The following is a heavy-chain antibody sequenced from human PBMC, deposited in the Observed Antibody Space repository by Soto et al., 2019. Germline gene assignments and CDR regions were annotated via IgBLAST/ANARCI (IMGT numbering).Heavy chain of an antibody. V-gene: IGHV3-21*01. J-gene: IGHJ5*02. D-gene: IGHD2-2*02. CDR3: ARGDCSSTSCYTLWFGP. CDR2: ISSSSSYI. CDR1: GCTFSSYI. Sequence: EGSLRLSCAASGCTFSSYIMNWVRQAPGKGLEWVSSISSSSSYIYYADSVKGRFTISRDNAKNSLYLQMNSLRAEDTAVYYCARGDCSSTSCYTLWFGPWGEGTRV.